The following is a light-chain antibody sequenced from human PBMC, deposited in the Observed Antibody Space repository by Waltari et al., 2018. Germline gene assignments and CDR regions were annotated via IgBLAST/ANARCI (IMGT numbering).Light chain of an antibody. CDR1: RGPTATS. CDR2: VNSDGSH. Sequence: QLVLTQSPSASASLEPSANPTCPLSRGPTATSTGGLRNQPEKGPRYLLRVNSDGSHSKGDEIPDRFSGSSSGAERYLTISSLQSEDEADYYCQTGGHGTWVFGGGTKLTVL. CDR3: QTGGHGTWV. V-gene: IGLV4-69*01. J-gene: IGLJ3*02.